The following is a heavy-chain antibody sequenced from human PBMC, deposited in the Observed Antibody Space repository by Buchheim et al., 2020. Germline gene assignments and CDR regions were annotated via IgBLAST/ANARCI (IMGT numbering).Heavy chain of an antibody. D-gene: IGHD5-24*01. Sequence: EVQLLESGGGLVQPGGSLRLSCAASGFTFSSYAMSWVRQAPGKGLEWVSVFSGSGGTTYYADSVRGRFTISRDNSKKTPYLQMNSLRAEDTAVYYCAKARESSYYYYGMDVWGQGTT. J-gene: IGHJ6*02. CDR3: AKARESSYYYYGMDV. CDR2: FSGSGGTT. V-gene: IGHV3-23*01. CDR1: GFTFSSYA.